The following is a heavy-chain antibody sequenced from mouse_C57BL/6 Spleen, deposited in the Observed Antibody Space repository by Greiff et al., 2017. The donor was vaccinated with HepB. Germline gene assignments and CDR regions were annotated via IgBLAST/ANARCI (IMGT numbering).Heavy chain of an antibody. Sequence: VQVVESGPGLVAPSQSLSITCTVSGFSLTSYGVHWVRQPPGKGLEWLVVIWSDGSTTYNSALKSRLSISKDNSKSQVFLKMNSLQTDDTAMYYCARSGYGSRRGYAMDYWGQGTSVTVSS. D-gene: IGHD1-1*01. V-gene: IGHV2-6*03. CDR1: GFSLTSYG. J-gene: IGHJ4*01. CDR2: IWSDGST. CDR3: ARSGYGSRRGYAMDY.